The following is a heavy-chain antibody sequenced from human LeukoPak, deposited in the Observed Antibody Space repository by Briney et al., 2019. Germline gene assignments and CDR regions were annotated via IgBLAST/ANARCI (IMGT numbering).Heavy chain of an antibody. Sequence: SQTLSLTCTVSGGSISSGDYYWSWIRQPPGKGLEWIGYIYYSGSNYYNPSLKSRVTISVDTSKNQFSLKLNSVTAADTAVYYCARTVVPAGAYYFDYWGQGTLVTVSS. J-gene: IGHJ4*02. CDR2: IYYSGSN. D-gene: IGHD2-2*01. V-gene: IGHV4-30-4*01. CDR1: GGSISSGDYY. CDR3: ARTVVPAGAYYFDY.